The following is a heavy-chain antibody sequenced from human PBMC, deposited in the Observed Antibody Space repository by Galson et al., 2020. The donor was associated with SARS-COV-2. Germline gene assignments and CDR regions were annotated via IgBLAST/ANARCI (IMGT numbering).Heavy chain of an antibody. Sequence: GGSLRLSCAASGFTFSSYAMHWVRQAPGKGLEWVAVISYDGSNKYYADSVKGRFTISRDNSKNTLYLQMNSLRAEDTAVYYCASGGKWLLDYWGQGTLVTVSS. J-gene: IGHJ4*02. V-gene: IGHV3-30*04. CDR3: ASGGKWLLDY. CDR2: ISYDGSNK. CDR1: GFTFSSYA. D-gene: IGHD6-19*01.